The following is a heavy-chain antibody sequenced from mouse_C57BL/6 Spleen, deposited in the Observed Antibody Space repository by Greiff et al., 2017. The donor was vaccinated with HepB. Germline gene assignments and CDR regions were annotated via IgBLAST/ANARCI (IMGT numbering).Heavy chain of an antibody. J-gene: IGHJ4*01. Sequence: EVQLQESGPGMVKPSQSLSLTCTVTGYSITSGYDWHWIRHFPGNKLEWMGYISYSGSTNYNPSLKSRISITHDTSKNHFFLKLNSVTTEDTATYYCARGGNRYAMDYWGQGTSVTVSS. D-gene: IGHD2-1*01. V-gene: IGHV3-1*01. CDR3: ARGGNRYAMDY. CDR2: ISYSGST. CDR1: GYSITSGYD.